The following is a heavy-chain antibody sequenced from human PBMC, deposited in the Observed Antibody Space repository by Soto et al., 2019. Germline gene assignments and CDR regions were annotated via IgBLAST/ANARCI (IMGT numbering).Heavy chain of an antibody. V-gene: IGHV4-59*01. CDR3: AREGNCGGWYNWFAV. CDR1: GGSISSYY. CDR2: IYYSGST. J-gene: IGHJ5*02. D-gene: IGHD6-13*01. Sequence: PSETLSLTCTVSGGSISSYYWRWIRQPPGKGLEWIEYIYYSGSTNYNPSLKSRVTISVDTSKNQFSLKLSSVTAADTAVYYCAREGNCGGWYNWFAVWGQGTLVIVSS.